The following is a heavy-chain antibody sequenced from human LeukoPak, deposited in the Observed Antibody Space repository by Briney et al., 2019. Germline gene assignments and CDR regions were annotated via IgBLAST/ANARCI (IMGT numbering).Heavy chain of an antibody. V-gene: IGHV4-39*01. CDR2: IYYSGST. D-gene: IGHD2-2*01. CDR1: GGSISSSSYY. J-gene: IGHJ4*02. CDR3: ARHFVVVPDAFDY. Sequence: SETLSLTCTGSGGSISSSSYYWGWIRQPPGKGLEWIGSIYYSGSTYYNPSLKSRVTISVDTSKNQFSLKLSSVTAADTAVYYCARHFVVVPDAFDYWGQGTLVTVSS.